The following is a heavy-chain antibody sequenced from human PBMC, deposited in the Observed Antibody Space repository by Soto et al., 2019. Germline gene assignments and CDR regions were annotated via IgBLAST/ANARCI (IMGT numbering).Heavy chain of an antibody. V-gene: IGHV3-23*01. J-gene: IGHJ5*02. CDR1: GFTFSSYA. CDR2: ISGSGGST. CDR3: AKDMRYFDWPASFDP. D-gene: IGHD3-9*01. Sequence: GGSLRLSCAASGFTFSSYAMSWVRQAPGKGLEWVSAISGSGGSTYYADSVKGRFTISRDNSKNTLYLQMNSLRAEDTAVYYCAKDMRYFDWPASFDPWGQGTLVTVSS.